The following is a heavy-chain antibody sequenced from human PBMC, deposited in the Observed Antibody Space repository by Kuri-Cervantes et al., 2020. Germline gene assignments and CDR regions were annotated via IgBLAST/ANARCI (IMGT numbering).Heavy chain of an antibody. J-gene: IGHJ4*02. D-gene: IGHD2-15*01. CDR2: ISYDGSNK. CDR3: TSGMVGY. V-gene: IGHV3-30*03. CDR1: GFTFSSYG. Sequence: LSLTCAASGFTFSSYGMHWVRQAPGKGLEWVAVISYDGSNKYYADSVKGRFTISRDNSKNTLYLQMNSLKTEDTAVYYCTSGMVGYWGQGTLVTVSS.